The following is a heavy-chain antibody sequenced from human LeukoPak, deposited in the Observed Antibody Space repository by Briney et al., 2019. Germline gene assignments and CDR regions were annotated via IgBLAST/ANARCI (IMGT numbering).Heavy chain of an antibody. CDR2: ISGGGSTI. D-gene: IGHD6-19*01. Sequence: GGSLRLSCAASGFTFSDYYMSWIRQAPGKGLEWISYISGGGSTIYYADSVKGRFTISRDNAKNSLYLQINSLRAEDTAVYYCATPARGGSALPWGQGTLVTVSS. CDR1: GFTFSDYY. V-gene: IGHV3-11*04. J-gene: IGHJ5*02. CDR3: ATPARGGSALP.